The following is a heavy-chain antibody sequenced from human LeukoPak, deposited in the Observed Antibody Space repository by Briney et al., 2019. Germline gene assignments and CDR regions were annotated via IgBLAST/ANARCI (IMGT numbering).Heavy chain of an antibody. J-gene: IGHJ4*02. CDR2: ISYDGSNK. CDR1: GFTFSDSW. CDR3: ARDQYDFWSELPTAPDY. D-gene: IGHD3-3*01. Sequence: GGSLRLSCVASGFTFSDSWMSWVRQAPGKGLEWVAVISYDGSNKYYADSVKGRFTISRDNSKNTLYLQMNSLRAEDTAVYYCARDQYDFWSELPTAPDYWGQGTLVTVSS. V-gene: IGHV3-30*01.